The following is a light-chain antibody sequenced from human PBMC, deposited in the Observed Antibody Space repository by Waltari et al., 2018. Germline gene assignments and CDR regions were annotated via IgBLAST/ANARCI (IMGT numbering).Light chain of an antibody. CDR2: KTS. CDR1: QSVTRW. V-gene: IGKV1-5*03. CDR3: QHYDTYPYT. Sequence: DIRMTPSPSTLSASIGDRVTITCRASQSVTRWLAWYQQKPGRAPNLLIYKTSTLESGVPSRFSGNGSGTEFTLTVNNLQPDDFATYYCQHYDTYPYTFGQGTRLDIK. J-gene: IGKJ2*01.